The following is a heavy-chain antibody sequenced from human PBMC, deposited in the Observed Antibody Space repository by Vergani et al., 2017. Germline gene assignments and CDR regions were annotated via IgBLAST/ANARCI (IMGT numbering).Heavy chain of an antibody. D-gene: IGHD2-2*01. CDR2: IYYSGST. CDR3: ARDSREYQLLRAPYYYYMDG. V-gene: IGHV4-31*03. J-gene: IGHJ6*03. Sequence: QVQLQESGPGLVKPSQTLSLTCTVSGGSISSGGYYWSWIRQHPGKGLEWIGYIYYSGSTYYNPSLKSRVTISVDTSKNQFSLQLSSVTAADTAVYYCARDSREYQLLRAPYYYYMDGWGKGTTVTVSS. CDR1: GGSISSGGYY.